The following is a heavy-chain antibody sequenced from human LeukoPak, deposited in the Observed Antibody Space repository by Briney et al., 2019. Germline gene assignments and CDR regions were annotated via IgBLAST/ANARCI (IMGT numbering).Heavy chain of an antibody. CDR3: AREGPHYYYMDV. J-gene: IGHJ6*03. CDR2: FYSGGGA. Sequence: PGGSLRLSCAASGFTVSSYYMNWVRQAPGKGPEWVSVFYSGGGANYADSVKGRFTISRDSSRNTLSLQMNSLRAEDTGVYYCAREGPHYYYMDVWGKGTTVTVSS. CDR1: GFTVSSYY. V-gene: IGHV3-66*02.